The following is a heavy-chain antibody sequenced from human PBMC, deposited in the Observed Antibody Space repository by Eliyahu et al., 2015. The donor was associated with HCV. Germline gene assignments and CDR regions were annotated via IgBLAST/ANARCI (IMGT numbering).Heavy chain of an antibody. CDR3: ARDSGYYYDSSGYGTFDY. CDR2: IYSGGST. V-gene: IGHV3-66*01. D-gene: IGHD3-22*01. Sequence: EVQLVESGGGLVQPGGSLRLSCAASGFTVSSXYMSWVRQAPGKGLEWVSVIYSGGSTYYADSVKGRFTISRDNSKNTLYLQMNSLRAEDTAVYYCARDSGYYYDSSGYGTFDYWGQGTLVTVSS. CDR1: GFTVSSXY. J-gene: IGHJ4*02.